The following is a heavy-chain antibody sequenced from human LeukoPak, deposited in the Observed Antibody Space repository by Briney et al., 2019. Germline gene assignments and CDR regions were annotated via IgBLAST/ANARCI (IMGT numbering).Heavy chain of an antibody. D-gene: IGHD3-3*01. V-gene: IGHV4-59*01. Sequence: KPSETLSLTCTVSGGSISSYYWSWIRQPPGKGLEWIGYIYYSGSTNYNPSLKSRVTISVDTSKNQFSLKLSSVTAADTAVYYCARAPYYDFWSSYGYWFDPWGQGTLVTVSS. CDR1: GGSISSYY. CDR2: IYYSGST. CDR3: ARAPYYDFWSSYGYWFDP. J-gene: IGHJ5*02.